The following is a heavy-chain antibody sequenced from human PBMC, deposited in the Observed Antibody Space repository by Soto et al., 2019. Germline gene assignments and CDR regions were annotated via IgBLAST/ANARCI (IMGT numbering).Heavy chain of an antibody. CDR1: GYTFKSYQ. Sequence: ASVKVSCKASGYTFKSYQIYWVRQSPGQRLECMGWINISNGNTEYSQNFQGRLTMTRDTSASTAYMELSSLRSEDTAVYYCARDTDLTLVTTLDYWGQGTPVTVSS. CDR3: ARDTDLTLVTTLDY. V-gene: IGHV1-3*04. D-gene: IGHD4-17*01. CDR2: INISNGNT. J-gene: IGHJ4*02.